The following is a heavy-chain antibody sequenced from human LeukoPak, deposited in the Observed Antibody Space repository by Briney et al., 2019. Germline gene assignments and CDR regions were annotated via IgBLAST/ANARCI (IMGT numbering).Heavy chain of an antibody. CDR3: ATGSDYYYAS. Sequence: GRSLRLSCVASGSTFTRNCMHWVRQAPGKGLEWVAAIPHDGSNALYADSVKGRFTISRDDSKNTQHLQMNSLRIEDSAMYYCATGSDYYYASWGQGTLVTVSS. V-gene: IGHV3-30*03. J-gene: IGHJ5*02. CDR2: IPHDGSNA. CDR1: GSTFTRNC. D-gene: IGHD3-3*01.